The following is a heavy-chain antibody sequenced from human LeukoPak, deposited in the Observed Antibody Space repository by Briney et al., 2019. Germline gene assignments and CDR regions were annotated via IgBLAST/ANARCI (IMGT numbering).Heavy chain of an antibody. CDR2: MYYSGST. V-gene: IGHV4-59*01. CDR1: GGSISSYY. CDR3: ARLSYDSRGYRFDY. Sequence: SETLSLTCTVSGGSISSYYWSWIRQPPGKGLECIGYMYYSGSTNYNPSLKSRVTISVDTSKNQFSLKLSSVTAADTAVYYCARLSYDSRGYRFDYWGQGTLVTVSS. J-gene: IGHJ4*02. D-gene: IGHD3-22*01.